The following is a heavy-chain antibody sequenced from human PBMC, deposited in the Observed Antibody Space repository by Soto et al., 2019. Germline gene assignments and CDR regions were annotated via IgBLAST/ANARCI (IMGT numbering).Heavy chain of an antibody. V-gene: IGHV3-23*05. J-gene: IGHJ1*01. D-gene: IGHD3-16*02. CDR1: GFTSSSDA. CDR3: AKGGDVWGSHRSDFRH. CDR2: ISTSGSK. Sequence: PGGSLRLSCAASGFTSSSDAMSWVRQAPGKGLAWVSVISTSGSKNYADSVKGRFTISRDNSKNTLYLQMNSLRDDDTAVYYCAKGGDVWGSHRSDFRHWGQGTLVTVSS.